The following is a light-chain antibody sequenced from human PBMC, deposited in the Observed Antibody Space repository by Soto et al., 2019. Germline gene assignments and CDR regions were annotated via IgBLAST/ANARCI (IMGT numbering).Light chain of an antibody. Sequence: EIVFTQSPGTLSLSPGERATLSCRASQTVSSARLAWFQQKPGQAPRLLIYGASSRAPGIPDRFSGSGSETDFTLTITXLESEDFAVYSCHQYGSSPWTFGQGTKG. V-gene: IGKV3-20*01. J-gene: IGKJ1*01. CDR1: QTVSSAR. CDR3: HQYGSSPWT. CDR2: GAS.